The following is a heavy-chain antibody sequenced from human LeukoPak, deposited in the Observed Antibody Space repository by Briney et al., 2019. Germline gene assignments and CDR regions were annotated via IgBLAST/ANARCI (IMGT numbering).Heavy chain of an antibody. CDR2: IYYSGSN. V-gene: IGHV4-39*07. D-gene: IGHD6-6*01. J-gene: IGHJ6*03. CDR3: ARGKARPTAYYRDV. CDR1: GGSLSSSSYY. Sequence: SETLSLTCPVSGGSLSSSSYYWGWIRQPPGKGLEWIGRIYYSGSNNYNPSLKSPVTISLDTSKNQASLKLSSVTAADTAVYYCARGKARPTAYYRDVWGKGTTVIVSS.